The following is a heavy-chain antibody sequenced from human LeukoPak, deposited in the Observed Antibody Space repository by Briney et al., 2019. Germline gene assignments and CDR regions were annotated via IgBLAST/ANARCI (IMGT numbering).Heavy chain of an antibody. CDR1: GGSISSYY. V-gene: IGHV4-59*01. CDR3: ARLPGMATYFDY. Sequence: SETLSLTCTVSGGSISSYYWSWIRQPPGKGLEWIGYIYYSGSTNYKPSLKSRVTISVDTSKNQFSLKLSSVTAADTAVYYCARLPGMATYFDYWGQGTLVTVSS. CDR2: IYYSGST. D-gene: IGHD6-13*01. J-gene: IGHJ4*02.